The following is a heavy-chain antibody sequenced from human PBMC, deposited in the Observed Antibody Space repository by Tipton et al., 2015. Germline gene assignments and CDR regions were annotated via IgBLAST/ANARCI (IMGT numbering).Heavy chain of an antibody. CDR2: VYHSGTP. J-gene: IGHJ6*02. CDR3: ASRGAGTSHYAMDV. D-gene: IGHD6-19*01. Sequence: LVKPSETLSPTCTVSGTSINSYYWTWIRQPPGKGLEWIGYVYHSGTPKYNPSLHGRINLSIDTSKNQFSLKLTSVTAADTAVYYCASRGAGTSHYAMDVWGQGTTVTVSS. V-gene: IGHV4-59*12. CDR1: GTSINSYY.